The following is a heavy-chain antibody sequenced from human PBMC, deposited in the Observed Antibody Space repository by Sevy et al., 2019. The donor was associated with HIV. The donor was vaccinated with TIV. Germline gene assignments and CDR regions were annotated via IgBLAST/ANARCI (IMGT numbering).Heavy chain of an antibody. V-gene: IGHV3-21*01. J-gene: IGHJ3*02. CDR3: SRDLLVGSTYVFDI. CDR2: ISSSSADI. Sequence: GGSLRLSCAASGFTFSNYNMNWVRLAPGEGLKWVSSISSSSADIDYTDSVKGRFTVSRDNSRKSLFLQMNGLSAEDTALYYCSRDLLVGSTYVFDIWGRGTMVTVSS. D-gene: IGHD1-26*01. CDR1: GFTFSNYN.